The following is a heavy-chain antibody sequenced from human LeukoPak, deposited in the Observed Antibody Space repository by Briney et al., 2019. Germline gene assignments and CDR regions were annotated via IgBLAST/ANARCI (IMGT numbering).Heavy chain of an antibody. D-gene: IGHD1-1*01. J-gene: IGHJ4*02. V-gene: IGHV4-4*09. Sequence: SETLSLTCTASGVSINRFYWSWVRQPPGKGLEWIGNIYSGVPTYFNPSLKSRVTISVDTSKNQFSLNLTSVTAADTAMYYCVQTTGWLGFDYWGQGILVTVSS. CDR1: GVSINRFY. CDR3: VQTTGWLGFDY. CDR2: IYSGVPT.